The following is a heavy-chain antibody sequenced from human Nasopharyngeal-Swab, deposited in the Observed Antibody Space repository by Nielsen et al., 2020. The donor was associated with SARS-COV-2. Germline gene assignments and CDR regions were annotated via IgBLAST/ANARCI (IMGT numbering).Heavy chain of an antibody. CDR3: ARFRSGSSDVDY. CDR1: GYTFTNYW. D-gene: IGHD1-26*01. V-gene: IGHV5-51*01. CDR2: IYPGDSDT. Sequence: GESLKISCQGSGYTFTNYWLGWVRQSPGTGLESMGVIYPGDSDTRYSPSFQGQVTNSADKSISTAYLQWSSLKASDTAMCYCARFRSGSSDVDYWGQGTLVTVSS. J-gene: IGHJ4*02.